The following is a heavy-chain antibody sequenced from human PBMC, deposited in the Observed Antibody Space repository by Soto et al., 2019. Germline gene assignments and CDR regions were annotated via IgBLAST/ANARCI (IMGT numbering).Heavy chain of an antibody. CDR1: GYTFTGYY. CDR2: INPNSGGT. V-gene: IGHV1-2*02. Sequence: ASVKVSCKASGYTFTGYYMHWVRQAPGQGLEWMGWINPNSGGTNYAQKFQGRVTMTRHTSISTAYMELSRLRSDDTAVYYCARGRGDTAMVGYWGQGTLVTVSS. CDR3: ARGRGDTAMVGY. J-gene: IGHJ4*02. D-gene: IGHD5-18*01.